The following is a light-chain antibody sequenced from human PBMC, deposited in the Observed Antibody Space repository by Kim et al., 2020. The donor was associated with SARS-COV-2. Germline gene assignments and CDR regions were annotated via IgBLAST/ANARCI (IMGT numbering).Light chain of an antibody. Sequence: DIQMTQSPSSLSASVGDRVTITCRASQSINTWLAWYQQKPGKAPKVLIYDASSLKSGVPSRFSGSGSGTDFTLTINSLQPDDIATYYCQQYNSYPYTFGQGTKLEI. CDR3: QQYNSYPYT. CDR1: QSINTW. CDR2: DAS. V-gene: IGKV1-5*01. J-gene: IGKJ2*01.